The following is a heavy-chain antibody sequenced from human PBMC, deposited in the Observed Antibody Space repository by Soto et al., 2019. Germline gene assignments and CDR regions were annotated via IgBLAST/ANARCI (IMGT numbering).Heavy chain of an antibody. CDR3: AREAAVGPGGFDP. Sequence: QEQLVQSGAEVKKPGASVKVSCKASGYTFTIYDINWVRQAPGQGLEWRGWMSPNSGNTGYAQKFQGRITMTRNTTISTAYMELSSLSSEDTAVYFCAREAAVGPGGFDPWGQGTLVSVSS. J-gene: IGHJ5*02. CDR1: GYTFTIYD. V-gene: IGHV1-8*01. CDR2: MSPNSGNT. D-gene: IGHD6-13*01.